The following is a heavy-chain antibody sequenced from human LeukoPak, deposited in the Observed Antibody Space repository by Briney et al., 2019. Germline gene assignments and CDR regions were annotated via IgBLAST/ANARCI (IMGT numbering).Heavy chain of an antibody. CDR2: IIPIFGTA. D-gene: IGHD3-16*01. CDR3: ARDPTWGFTGPWV. CDR1: GYTLTGYY. V-gene: IGHV1-69*06. Sequence: ASVKVSCKASGYTLTGYYMHWVRQAPGQGLEWMGGIIPIFGTANYAQKFQGRVTITADKSTSTAYMELSSLRSEDTAVYYCARDPTWGFTGPWVWGQGTLVTVSS. J-gene: IGHJ4*02.